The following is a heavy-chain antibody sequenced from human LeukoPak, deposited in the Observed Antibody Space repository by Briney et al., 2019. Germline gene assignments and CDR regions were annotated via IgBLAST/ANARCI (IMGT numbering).Heavy chain of an antibody. J-gene: IGHJ3*02. CDR1: GFTFSSYA. CDR2: ISGSGGST. V-gene: IGHV3-23*01. CDR3: AKDQGDSSGYYYYLHDAFDI. D-gene: IGHD3-22*01. Sequence: PGGSLRLSCAASGFTFSSYAMSWVRQAPGKGLEWVSAISGSGGSTYYADSVEGRFTISRDNSKNTLYLQMNSLRAEDTAVYYCAKDQGDSSGYYYYLHDAFDIWGQGTMVTVSS.